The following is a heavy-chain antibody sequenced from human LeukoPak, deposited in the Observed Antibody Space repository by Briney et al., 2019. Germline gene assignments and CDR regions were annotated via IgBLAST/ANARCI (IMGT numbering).Heavy chain of an antibody. CDR3: ARVVLRGDSSEDY. CDR2: ISAYNGNT. Sequence: ASVKVSCKASGYTFTSYAMNWVRQAPGQGLEWMGWISAYNGNTNYAQKLQGRVTMTTDTSTSTAYMELWSLRSDDTAVYYCARVVLRGDSSEDYWGQGTLVTVSS. J-gene: IGHJ4*02. CDR1: GYTFTSYA. V-gene: IGHV1-18*01. D-gene: IGHD3-22*01.